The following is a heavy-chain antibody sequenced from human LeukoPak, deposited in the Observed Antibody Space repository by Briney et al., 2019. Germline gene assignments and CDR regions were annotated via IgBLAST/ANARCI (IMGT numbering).Heavy chain of an antibody. J-gene: IGHJ3*02. Sequence: SETLSLTCTVSGGSLSSRNYYWGWIRQPPGKGLEWIGSIYFTGSTYYNPPLKSRVTISVDMSKNQFSLKLSSVTAADTAADYCARQWTYPDAFDILGQGTMVNVSS. D-gene: IGHD3/OR15-3a*01. CDR1: GGSLSSRNYY. CDR2: IYFTGST. V-gene: IGHV4-39*01. CDR3: ARQWTYPDAFDI.